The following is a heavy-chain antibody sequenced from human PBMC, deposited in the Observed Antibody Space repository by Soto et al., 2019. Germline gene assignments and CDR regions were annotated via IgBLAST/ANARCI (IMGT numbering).Heavy chain of an antibody. V-gene: IGHV4-39*01. CDR2: IFYSGGT. J-gene: IGHJ5*02. CDR3: ARHRARNWFDP. CDR1: SDSIYSSSVY. D-gene: IGHD6-6*01. Sequence: PSETLSLTCTVSSDSIYSSSVYWGWIRQPPGKGLEWIASIFYSGGTYYNPSLKSRVTISVDTSQKQFSLKLSSVTAADTAVFYCARHRARNWFDPWGQGTLVTVSS.